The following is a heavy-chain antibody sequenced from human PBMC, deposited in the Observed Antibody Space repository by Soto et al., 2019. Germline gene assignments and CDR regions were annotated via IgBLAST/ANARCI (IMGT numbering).Heavy chain of an antibody. V-gene: IGHV1-69*12. Sequence: QVQLVQSAAEVKKPGSSVKVSCKASGGTFSTYTSSWVRQAPGQGLEWMGGIIPIFATANYAQKFQGRDTITADESTSTAYLELSSLRFEDTAVYSCARGLVGHKDVWGQGPTVTVSS. CDR3: ARGLVGHKDV. D-gene: IGHD6-6*01. J-gene: IGHJ6*02. CDR1: GGTFSTYT. CDR2: IIPIFATA.